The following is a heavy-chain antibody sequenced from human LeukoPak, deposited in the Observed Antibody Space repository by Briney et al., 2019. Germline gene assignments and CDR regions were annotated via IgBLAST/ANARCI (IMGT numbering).Heavy chain of an antibody. V-gene: IGHV1-18*01. CDR3: ARTQYYYDSSGYYNTPTYYFDY. CDR2: ISAYNGNT. CDR1: GYTFTSYG. Sequence: ASVKVSCKASGYTFTSYGNSWVRQAPGQGFEWMGWISAYNGNTNYAQKLQGRVTMTTDTSTSTAYMELRSLRSDDTAVYYCARTQYYYDSSGYYNTPTYYFDYWGQGTLVTVSS. D-gene: IGHD3-22*01. J-gene: IGHJ4*02.